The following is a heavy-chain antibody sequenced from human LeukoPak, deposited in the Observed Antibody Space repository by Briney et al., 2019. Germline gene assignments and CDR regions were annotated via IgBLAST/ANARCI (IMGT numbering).Heavy chain of an antibody. Sequence: GRSLRLPCAASGFTFSSYGMHWVRQAPGKGLEWVAVISYDGSNKYYADSVKGRFTISRDNSKNTLYLQMNSLRAEDTAVYYCAKDFLSGYSSSWAPRANLDWGQGTTVTVSS. CDR1: GFTFSSYG. V-gene: IGHV3-30*18. CDR3: AKDFLSGYSSSWAPRANLD. D-gene: IGHD6-13*01. CDR2: ISYDGSNK. J-gene: IGHJ6*02.